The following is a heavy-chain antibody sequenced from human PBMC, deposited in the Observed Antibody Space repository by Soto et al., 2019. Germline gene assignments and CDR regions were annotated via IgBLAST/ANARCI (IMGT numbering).Heavy chain of an antibody. V-gene: IGHV6-1*01. D-gene: IGHD6-13*01. Sequence: QVQLQQSGPGLVQPSQTLSLTCAISGDSVSSNSVVWNWIRQSPSRGLEWLGRTYYRSKWYNENAESVKIRIIIHPDTPKNQLSLQLNSVPPEDTGVYYCARLVGNSWIDYWGQGTLVTVSS. CDR3: ARLVGNSWIDY. J-gene: IGHJ4*02. CDR2: TYYRSKWYN. CDR1: GDSVSSNSVV.